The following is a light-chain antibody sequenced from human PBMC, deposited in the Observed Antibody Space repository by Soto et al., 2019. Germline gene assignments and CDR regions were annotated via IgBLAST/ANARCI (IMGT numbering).Light chain of an antibody. CDR3: QTWVGTGNVV. CDR2: LNSDGSH. J-gene: IGLJ2*01. V-gene: IGLV4-69*01. Sequence: QSVLTQSPSASASLGASVKVTCTLSSGHSSYAIAWHQQQPEKGPRYLMKLNSDGSHSKGDGIPDRFSGSSAGAERYLTISSLQDEDEADYYWQTWVGTGNVVFGGGTKLTVL. CDR1: SGHSSYA.